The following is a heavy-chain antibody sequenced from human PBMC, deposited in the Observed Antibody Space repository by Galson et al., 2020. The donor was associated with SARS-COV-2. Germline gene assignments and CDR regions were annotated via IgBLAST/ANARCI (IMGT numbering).Heavy chain of an antibody. CDR1: GFTFSSYA. V-gene: IGHV3-30*04. CDR2: ISYDGSNK. J-gene: IGHJ4*02. CDR3: ARDLVVVAATPFDY. Sequence: LSLTCAASGFTFSSYAMHWVRQAPGKGLEWEAVISYDGSNKYYADSVKGRFTISRDNSKNTLYLQMNSLRAEDTAVYYCARDLVVVAATPFDYWGQGTLVTVSS. D-gene: IGHD2-15*01.